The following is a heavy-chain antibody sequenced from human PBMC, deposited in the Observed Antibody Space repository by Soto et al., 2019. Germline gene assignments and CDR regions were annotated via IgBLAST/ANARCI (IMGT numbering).Heavy chain of an antibody. D-gene: IGHD4-17*01. V-gene: IGHV4-39*01. CDR3: GGQDYGAKGYYFEN. CDR2: IYYIGNT. Sequence: QLQLQESGSGLVKPSETLSLTCIVSNGSISSRSSYWGWIRQTPGKGLEWIGSIYYIGNTYYNPSLTSPCTISLDTSTPQFSLKMNSVTAAETAVYFCGGQDYGAKGYYFENWGQGALVTVSS. CDR1: NGSISSRSSY. J-gene: IGHJ4*02.